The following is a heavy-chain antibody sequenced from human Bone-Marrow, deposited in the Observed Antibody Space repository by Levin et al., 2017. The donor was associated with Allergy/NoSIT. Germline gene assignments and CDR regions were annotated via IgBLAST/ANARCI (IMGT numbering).Heavy chain of an antibody. D-gene: IGHD5-18*01. CDR2: ISWNSGSI. Sequence: SLKISCAASGFTFDDYAMHWVRQAPGKGLEWVSGISWNSGSIGYADSVKGRFTISRDNAKNSLYLQMNSLRAEDTALYYCAKDIMDTLAGSQFDYWGQGTLVTVSS. CDR3: AKDIMDTLAGSQFDY. J-gene: IGHJ4*02. V-gene: IGHV3-9*01. CDR1: GFTFDDYA.